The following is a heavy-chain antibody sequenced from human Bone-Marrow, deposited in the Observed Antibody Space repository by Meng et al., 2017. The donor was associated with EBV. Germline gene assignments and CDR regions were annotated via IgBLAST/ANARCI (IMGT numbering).Heavy chain of an antibody. CDR1: SSPFMGSF. V-gene: IGHV1-2*06. Sequence: HLWHAGDELDQSGASVRVSFKASSSPFMGSFLHWGREAPGQGLEWVGRINPKTGYSDLSPKFRRRVSLTRDTSTGTAYMDFSSLQSADTAVYFCATPLETTMAPDHWGQGTLVTVSS. CDR3: ATPLETTMAPDH. J-gene: IGHJ4*02. CDR2: INPKTGYS. D-gene: IGHD5-18*01.